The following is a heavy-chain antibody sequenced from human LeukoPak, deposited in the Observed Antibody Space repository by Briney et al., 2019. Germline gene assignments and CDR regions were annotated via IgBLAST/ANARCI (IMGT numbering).Heavy chain of an antibody. V-gene: IGHV3-30*01. CDR1: GFTFSSYA. Sequence: RSLRLSCAASGFTFSSYAMHWVRQAPGKGLEWVAVISYDGSNKYYADSVKGRFTISRDNSKNTLYLQMNSLRAEDTAVYYCARDKSMVRGVPDYWGQGTLVTVSS. J-gene: IGHJ4*02. D-gene: IGHD3-10*01. CDR2: ISYDGSNK. CDR3: ARDKSMVRGVPDY.